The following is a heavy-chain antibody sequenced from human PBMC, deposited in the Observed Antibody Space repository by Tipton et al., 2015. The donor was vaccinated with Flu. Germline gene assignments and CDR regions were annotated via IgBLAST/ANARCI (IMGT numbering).Heavy chain of an antibody. V-gene: IGHV3-23*04. CDR3: AHNWAY. J-gene: IGHJ4*02. Sequence: QLVQSGGGLVQPGGSLRLSCAASGFSFSSYTMTWVRQAPGKGLEWVSAIRGSGTITYYADSVKGRFTISRDNSKNTLFLQMNSLRVEDTAVYYCAHNWAYCGQGTLVTVSS. CDR1: GFSFSSYT. CDR2: IRGSGTIT. D-gene: IGHD1-20*01.